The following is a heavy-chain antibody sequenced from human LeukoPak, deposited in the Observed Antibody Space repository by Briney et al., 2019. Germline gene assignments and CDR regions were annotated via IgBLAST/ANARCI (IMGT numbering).Heavy chain of an antibody. V-gene: IGHV4-4*07. J-gene: IGHJ3*02. CDR1: GGSISNYF. CDR2: IYSTGRS. Sequence: SETLSLTCTVSGGSISNYFWSWVRQSAGKGLEWIGRIYSTGRSDYNPSLKSRITMSVDTSKNQFSLKLSSVTAADTAVYYCAGGDTPDFDIWGQGTMVTVSS. D-gene: IGHD3-16*01. CDR3: AGGDTPDFDI.